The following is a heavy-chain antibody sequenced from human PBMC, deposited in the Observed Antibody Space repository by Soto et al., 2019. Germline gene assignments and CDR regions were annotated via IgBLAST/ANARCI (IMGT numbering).Heavy chain of an antibody. CDR1: GGSINSGRSS. J-gene: IGHJ4*02. D-gene: IGHD5-12*01. Sequence: TLSLTCSVSGGSINSGRSSWNWIRQSPGKGLEWIASIYHSGSTYYNPSLKSRVSISVDRPKNQFSLKLSSVTAADTAVYYCASARGYSGYGSFDYWGQGTLVTVSS. V-gene: IGHV4-30-2*06. CDR2: IYHSGST. CDR3: ASARGYSGYGSFDY.